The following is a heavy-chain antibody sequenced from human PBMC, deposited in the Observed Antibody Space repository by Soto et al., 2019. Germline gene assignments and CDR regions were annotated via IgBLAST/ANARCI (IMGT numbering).Heavy chain of an antibody. CDR1: GYTFTSYA. J-gene: IGHJ2*01. CDR2: INAGNGNT. D-gene: IGHD1-26*01. V-gene: IGHV1-3*01. CDR3: ARGGSLYWYFDL. Sequence: QVQLVQSGAEVKKPGASVKVSCKASGYTFTSYAMHWVRQAPGQRLEWMGWINAGNGNTKYSQKFQGRVTITRDTPASIAYMELSSLRSEDTAVYYCARGGSLYWYFDLWGRGTLVTVSS.